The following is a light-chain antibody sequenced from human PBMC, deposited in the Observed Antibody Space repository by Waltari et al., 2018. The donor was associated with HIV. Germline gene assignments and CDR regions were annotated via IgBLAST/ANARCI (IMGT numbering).Light chain of an antibody. CDR2: DNN. CDR3: GTWDSSLSAGV. CDR1: SSHLGYHY. Sequence: QSVLTQPPSVSAAPGPRVTISCSGSSSHLGYHYVSWYQPPPGTAPKLLLYDNNKRPSGIPDRFSGSKSGASATLGITGLQTGDEADYYCGTWDSSLSAGVFGGGTKLTVL. J-gene: IGLJ2*01. V-gene: IGLV1-51*01.